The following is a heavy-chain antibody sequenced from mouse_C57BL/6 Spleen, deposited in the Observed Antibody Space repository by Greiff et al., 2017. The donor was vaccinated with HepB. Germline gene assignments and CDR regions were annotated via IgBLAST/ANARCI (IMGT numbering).Heavy chain of an antibody. V-gene: IGHV1-26*01. Sequence: EVMLQQSGPELVKPGASVKISCKASGYTFTDYYMNWVKQSHGKSLEWIGDINPNNGGTSYNQKFKGKATLTVDKSSSTAYMELRSLTSVDSAVYYCARRPSWDFDVWGTGTTVTVSS. J-gene: IGHJ1*03. CDR1: GYTFTDYY. D-gene: IGHD6-1*01. CDR3: ARRPSWDFDV. CDR2: INPNNGGT.